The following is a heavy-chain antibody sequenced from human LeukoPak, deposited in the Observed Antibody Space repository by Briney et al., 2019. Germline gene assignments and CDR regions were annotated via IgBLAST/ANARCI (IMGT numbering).Heavy chain of an antibody. CDR3: AREGARTYYYDSSGYFNDY. V-gene: IGHV1-46*01. CDR1: GYTFTSYY. D-gene: IGHD3-22*01. J-gene: IGHJ4*02. CDR2: INPSGGST. Sequence: ASVKVSCKASGYTFTSYYMHWVRQAPGQGLEWMGIINPSGGSTSYAQKFQGRVTMTRDTSTSTVYMELSSLRSEDTAVYYCAREGARTYYYDSSGYFNDYWGQGTLVTVSS.